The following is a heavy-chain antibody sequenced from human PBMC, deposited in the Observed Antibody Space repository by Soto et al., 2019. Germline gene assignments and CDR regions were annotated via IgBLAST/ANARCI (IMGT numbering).Heavy chain of an antibody. CDR2: IYHSGST. J-gene: IGHJ4*02. V-gene: IGHV4-30-2*01. CDR1: GGSISSGGYS. D-gene: IGHD4-17*01. Sequence: SETLSLTCAVSGGSISSGGYSWSWIRQPPGKGLEWIGYIYHSGSTYYNPSLKSRVTISVDRSKNQFSLKLSSVTAADTAVYYCASHDYGDFVAYCGQGSLVPVSS. CDR3: ASHDYGDFVAY.